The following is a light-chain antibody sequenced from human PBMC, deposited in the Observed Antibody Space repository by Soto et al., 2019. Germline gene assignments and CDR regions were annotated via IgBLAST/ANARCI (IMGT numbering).Light chain of an antibody. Sequence: QSALTQPRSVSGSPGQSVTISCTGTSSDVGGYNYVSWYQQHPGKAPTLMIYDVSKRPSGVPDRFSGSKSRNTASLTISGLQAEDEADYYCCSYAGSYTEVFGTGTKVTVL. J-gene: IGLJ1*01. CDR1: SSDVGGYNY. CDR2: DVS. CDR3: CSYAGSYTEV. V-gene: IGLV2-11*02.